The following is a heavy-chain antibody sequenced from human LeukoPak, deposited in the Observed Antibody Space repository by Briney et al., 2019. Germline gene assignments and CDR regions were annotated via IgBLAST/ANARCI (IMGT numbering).Heavy chain of an antibody. J-gene: IGHJ4*02. D-gene: IGHD3-3*01. CDR1: GFTFSSYA. Sequence: GGSLTPACAASGFTFSSYAMNWVRQAPGKGLEWVAVISYDGSNKYYADSVKGRFTISRDNSKNTLYLQMNSLRAEDTAVYYCAGGYDFWSGYYRVGPFEYCSQRTLVTVSS. CDR2: ISYDGSNK. CDR3: AGGYDFWSGYYRVGPFEY. V-gene: IGHV3-30*04.